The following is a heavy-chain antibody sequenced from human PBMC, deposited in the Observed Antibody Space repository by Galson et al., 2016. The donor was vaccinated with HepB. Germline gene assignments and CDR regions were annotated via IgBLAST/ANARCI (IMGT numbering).Heavy chain of an antibody. J-gene: IGHJ4*02. CDR1: GYTFTTCY. Sequence: SVKVSCKASGYTFTTCYMHWVRQAPGQGLEWMGIINPSGASTSYAQKFQGRVTMTSDTSTSTVYMELRSLRSEDTALYYCAGAGHDYGDYPFDYWGQGTLVTVSS. V-gene: IGHV1-46*01. D-gene: IGHD4-17*01. CDR2: INPSGAST. CDR3: AGAGHDYGDYPFDY.